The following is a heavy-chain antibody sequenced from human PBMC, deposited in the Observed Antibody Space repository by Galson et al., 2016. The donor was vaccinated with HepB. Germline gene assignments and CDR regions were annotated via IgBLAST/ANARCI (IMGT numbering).Heavy chain of an antibody. Sequence: SQSLSCAASGSTFSGYKMNSVRQAPGKALEWVSYISTTSSAIYYADSVKGRFSISRDNAKNSLYLQMNSLRDEDTAVYYCARDGRRGYDMDVWGQGTTVTVSS. CDR3: ARDGRRGYDMDV. V-gene: IGHV3-48*02. CDR1: GSTFSGYK. CDR2: ISTTSSAI. J-gene: IGHJ6*02.